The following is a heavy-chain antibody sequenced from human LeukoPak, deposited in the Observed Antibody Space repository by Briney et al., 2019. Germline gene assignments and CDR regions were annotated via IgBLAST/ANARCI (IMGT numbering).Heavy chain of an antibody. CDR2: ISGSGGST. J-gene: IGHJ3*02. CDR1: GFTFSSYA. Sequence: GGSLRLSCAASGFTFSSYAMSWVRQAPGKGLEWVSAISGSGGSTYYADSVKGRFTISRDNSKNTLYLQMNSLRAEDTAVYYCARDPAHYYDFWSGYYTNAFDIWGQGTMVTVSS. CDR3: ARDPAHYYDFWSGYYTNAFDI. V-gene: IGHV3-23*01. D-gene: IGHD3-3*01.